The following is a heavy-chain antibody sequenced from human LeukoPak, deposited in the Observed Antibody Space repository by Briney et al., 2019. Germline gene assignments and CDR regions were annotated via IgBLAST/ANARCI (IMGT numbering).Heavy chain of an antibody. Sequence: KASETLSLTCAVYGGSFSGYYWSWIRQPPGKGLEWIGEINHSGSTNYNPSLKSRVTISVDTSKNQFSLKLSSVTAADTAVYYCARGDGYNQYYFDYWGQGTLVTVSS. CDR1: GGSFSGYY. CDR2: INHSGST. V-gene: IGHV4-34*01. CDR3: ARGDGYNQYYFDY. J-gene: IGHJ4*02. D-gene: IGHD5-24*01.